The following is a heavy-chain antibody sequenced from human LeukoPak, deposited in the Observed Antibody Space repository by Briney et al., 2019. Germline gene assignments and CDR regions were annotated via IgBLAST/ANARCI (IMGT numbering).Heavy chain of an antibody. CDR3: ARETGGVTGIDY. CDR2: IYYSGST. J-gene: IGHJ4*02. D-gene: IGHD1-20*01. Sequence: PSETLSLTCTVSGGSISTYYWSWIRQPPGKGLEWIGYIYYSGSTNYNPSLKSRVTISVDTSKNQFSLKLSSVTAADTAVYYCARETGGVTGIDYWGQGTLVTVSS. V-gene: IGHV4-59*01. CDR1: GGSISTYY.